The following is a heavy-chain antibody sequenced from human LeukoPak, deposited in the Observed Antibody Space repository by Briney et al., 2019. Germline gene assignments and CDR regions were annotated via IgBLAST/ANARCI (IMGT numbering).Heavy chain of an antibody. CDR2: INPNSGGT. J-gene: IGHJ4*02. CDR3: GRVFYESSGPFAY. Sequence: ASVKVSCKASGYTFTGYYMHWVRQAPGQGLEWMGRINPNSGGTNYAQKFQGRVTMTRDTSISTAYMELSRLRSDDTAVYCCGRVFYESSGPFAYWGQGPLVAVSS. CDR1: GYTFTGYY. D-gene: IGHD3-22*01. V-gene: IGHV1-2*06.